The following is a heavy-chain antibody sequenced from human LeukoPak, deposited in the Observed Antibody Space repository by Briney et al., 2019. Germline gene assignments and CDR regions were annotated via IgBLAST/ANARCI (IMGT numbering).Heavy chain of an antibody. CDR1: GFTFGSYA. CDR3: AREWEEDTAFDY. CDR2: ISYDGSNK. V-gene: IGHV3-30*04. Sequence: PGRSLRLSCAASGFTFGSYAMHWVRQAPGKGLEWVAVISYDGSNKYYADSVKGRFTISRDSSKNTLYLQMNSLRAEDTAVYYCAREWEEDTAFDYWGQGTLVTVSS. D-gene: IGHD5-18*01. J-gene: IGHJ4*02.